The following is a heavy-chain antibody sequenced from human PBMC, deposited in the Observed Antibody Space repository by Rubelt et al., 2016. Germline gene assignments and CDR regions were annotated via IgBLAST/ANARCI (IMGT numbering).Heavy chain of an antibody. CDR3: ARNLIMITFGGVIVPPDY. CDR1: GYTFTSYG. Sequence: QVQLVQSGAEVKKPGASVKVSCKASGYTFTSYGISWVRQAPGQGLEWMGWISAYNGNTHYAQKLQGRVTMTTDTATSTAYMGLRSLRSDDTAVYYCARNLIMITFGGVIVPPDYWGQGTLVTVSS. V-gene: IGHV1-18*01. CDR2: ISAYNGNT. J-gene: IGHJ4*02. D-gene: IGHD3-16*02.